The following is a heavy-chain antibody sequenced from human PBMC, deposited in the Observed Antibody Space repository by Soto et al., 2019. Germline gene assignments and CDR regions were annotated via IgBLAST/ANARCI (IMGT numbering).Heavy chain of an antibody. Sequence: GGSLRLSCAGSGFTLSDNYIDWVRQAPGKGLEWAGRSRDKAQGYSTEYAASVKGIFTTSRDDSKNSVYLQMNSLKTEDTAVYYCVRTTYFSDSSGYTRCLDYWGQGTLVTVSS. D-gene: IGHD3-22*01. CDR3: VRTTYFSDSSGYTRCLDY. CDR1: GFTLSDNY. J-gene: IGHJ4*02. V-gene: IGHV3-72*01. CDR2: SRDKAQGYST.